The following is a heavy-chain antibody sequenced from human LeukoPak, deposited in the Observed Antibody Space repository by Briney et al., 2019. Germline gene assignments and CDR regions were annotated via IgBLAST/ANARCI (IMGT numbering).Heavy chain of an antibody. CDR3: ARYVVYGSGKYYFDY. CDR1: NGSISSYS. D-gene: IGHD3-10*01. Sequence: SETLSLTCTVSNGSISSYSWSWIRQPPGKGLEWIASINYSGSTYYNPSLKSRVTISVDTSENQFSLKLSSVTAADTAVYYCARYVVYGSGKYYFDYWGQGTLVTVSS. CDR2: INYSGST. J-gene: IGHJ4*02. V-gene: IGHV4-39*01.